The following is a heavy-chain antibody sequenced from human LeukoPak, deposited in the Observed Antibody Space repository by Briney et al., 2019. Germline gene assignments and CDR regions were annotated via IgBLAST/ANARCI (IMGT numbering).Heavy chain of an antibody. D-gene: IGHD3-22*01. V-gene: IGHV1-69*05. Sequence: SVKVSCTASRAPFSTSAISWVRQAPAQGLQWMGGIILIFATANYAQKFQGRVTITTDESTSTAYMELSSLRSEDTAVYYCARDLFLGDSSGYEATPFDYWGQGTLVTVSS. CDR1: RAPFSTSA. CDR3: ARDLFLGDSSGYEATPFDY. CDR2: IILIFATA. J-gene: IGHJ4*02.